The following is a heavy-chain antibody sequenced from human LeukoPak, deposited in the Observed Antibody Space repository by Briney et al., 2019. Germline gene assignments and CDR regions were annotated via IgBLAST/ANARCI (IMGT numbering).Heavy chain of an antibody. J-gene: IGHJ4*02. CDR3: ARLSSTSCCYFDY. CDR2: IIPIFGTA. Sequence: GASVKVSCKASGGTFSSYAISWVRQAPGQGLEWMGGIIPIFGTANYAQKSQGRVTITADESTSTAYMELSSLRSEDTAVYYCARLSSTSCCYFDYWGQGTLVTVSS. CDR1: GGTFSSYA. V-gene: IGHV1-69*13. D-gene: IGHD2-2*01.